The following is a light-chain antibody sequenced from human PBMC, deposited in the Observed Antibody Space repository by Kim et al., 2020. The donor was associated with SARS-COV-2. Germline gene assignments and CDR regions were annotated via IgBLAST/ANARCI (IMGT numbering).Light chain of an antibody. CDR1: QGIGND. Sequence: DIQMTQSPSSLSASVGDRVTITCRASQGIGNDLGWYQQKPGKAPKRLIFGASGLQSGVPSRFSGSYSGTEFTLTISSLQPEDFAAYYCLQHNTYPYTFGQGTKLEI. CDR2: GAS. J-gene: IGKJ2*01. CDR3: LQHNTYPYT. V-gene: IGKV1-17*01.